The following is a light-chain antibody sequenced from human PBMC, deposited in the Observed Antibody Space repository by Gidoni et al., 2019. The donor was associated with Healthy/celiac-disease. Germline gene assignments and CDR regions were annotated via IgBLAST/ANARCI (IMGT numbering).Light chain of an antibody. Sequence: QSALTQPPPASGSPGQSVTISCTGTSSDVGGYNYVSWYQQHPGKAPKLMLYEVSKRPSGVPDLFSGSKSGNTAALTVSGLQAEDEADYYCSSYAGSNNLNWVFGGGTKLTVL. CDR1: SSDVGGYNY. V-gene: IGLV2-8*01. CDR2: EVS. J-gene: IGLJ3*02. CDR3: SSYAGSNNLNWV.